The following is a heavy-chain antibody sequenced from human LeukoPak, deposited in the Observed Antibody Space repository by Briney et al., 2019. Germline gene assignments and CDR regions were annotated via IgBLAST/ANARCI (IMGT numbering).Heavy chain of an antibody. CDR2: ISGSGGST. CDR1: GFTFSSYA. Sequence: GGSLRLSCAASGFTFSSYAMSWVRQAPGKGLEWVSAISGSGGSTYYADSVKGRFTISRDDSKNTLYLQMNSLRAEDTAVYYCAKDLRYSYGLYWGQGTLVTVSS. J-gene: IGHJ4*02. V-gene: IGHV3-23*01. CDR3: AKDLRYSYGLY. D-gene: IGHD5-18*01.